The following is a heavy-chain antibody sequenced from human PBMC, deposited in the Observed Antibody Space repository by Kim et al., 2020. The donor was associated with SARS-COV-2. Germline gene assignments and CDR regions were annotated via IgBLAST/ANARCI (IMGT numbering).Heavy chain of an antibody. J-gene: IGHJ6*02. CDR3: AREYRSSIAARPPYYYYGMDV. Sequence: ASVKVSCKASGYTFTSYAMHWVRQAPGQRLEWMGWINAGNGNTKYSQKFQGRVTITRDTSASTAYMELSSLRSEDTAVYYCAREYRSSIAARPPYYYYGMDVWGQGTTVTVSS. D-gene: IGHD6-6*01. V-gene: IGHV1-3*01. CDR2: INAGNGNT. CDR1: GYTFTSYA.